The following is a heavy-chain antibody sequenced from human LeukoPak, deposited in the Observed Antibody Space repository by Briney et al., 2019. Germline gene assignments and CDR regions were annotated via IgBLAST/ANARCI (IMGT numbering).Heavy chain of an antibody. CDR3: ARVGSHVGRPNYYGSGGPDFDY. V-gene: IGHV4-38-2*02. Sequence: KPSETLSLTCTVSGGSISSYYWSWIRQPPGKGLEWIASIYHSGSTYYNPSLKSRVTISVDTSKNQFSLKLSSVTAADTAVYYCARVGSHVGRPNYYGSGGPDFDYWGQGTLVTVSS. CDR1: GGSISSYY. CDR2: IYHSGST. D-gene: IGHD3-10*01. J-gene: IGHJ4*02.